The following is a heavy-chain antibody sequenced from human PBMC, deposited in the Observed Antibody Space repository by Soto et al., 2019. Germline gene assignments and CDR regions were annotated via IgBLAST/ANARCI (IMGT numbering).Heavy chain of an antibody. CDR1: GFTFSDHY. CDR3: ARVHDYGGNSDWYFDL. J-gene: IGHJ2*01. V-gene: IGHV3-72*01. CDR2: TRNKANSYTT. Sequence: EVQLVESGGGLVQPGGSLRLSCAASGFTFSDHYMDWVRQAPGKGLEWVGRTRNKANSYTTEYAASVKGRFTISRDDSKNSLYLQMNSLKTEDTAVYYCARVHDYGGNSDWYFDLWGRGTLVTVSS. D-gene: IGHD4-17*01.